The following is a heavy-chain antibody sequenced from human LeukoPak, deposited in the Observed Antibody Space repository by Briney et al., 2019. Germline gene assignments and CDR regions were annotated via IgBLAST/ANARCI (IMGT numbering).Heavy chain of an antibody. V-gene: IGHV3-23*01. Sequence: GGSLRLSCAASGFTFSSYAMTWVRQAPGKGLEWVSVLSGSGGNTYYADSVKGRFTISRDNSKNTLYLQMNSLRAEDTAIYYCAKDRRSAMVHDYWGQGTLVTVSS. CDR1: GFTFSSYA. D-gene: IGHD5-18*01. CDR2: LSGSGGNT. J-gene: IGHJ4*02. CDR3: AKDRRSAMVHDY.